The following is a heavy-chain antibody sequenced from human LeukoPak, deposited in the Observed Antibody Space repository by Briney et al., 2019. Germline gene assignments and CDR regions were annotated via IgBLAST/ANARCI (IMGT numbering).Heavy chain of an antibody. Sequence: GGSLRLSCAASGFTFSNSAMSWVRQAPGKGLEWVSTLSGSGNTTYYADSVKGRFTISRDNPKNTLYLQMNSLRAEDTAVYFCAKRGVVIRVILVGFHKEAYYFDSWGQGALVTVSS. D-gene: IGHD3-22*01. CDR1: GFTFSNSA. CDR2: LSGSGNTT. CDR3: AKRGVVIRVILVGFHKEAYYFDS. V-gene: IGHV3-23*01. J-gene: IGHJ4*02.